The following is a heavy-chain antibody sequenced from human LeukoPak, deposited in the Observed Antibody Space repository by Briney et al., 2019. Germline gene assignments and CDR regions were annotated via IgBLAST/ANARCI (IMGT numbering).Heavy chain of an antibody. V-gene: IGHV3-23*01. Sequence: GGSLRLSCAASSFSFSSYAMSWVRQAPGKGLEWVSTINDSGGTTYYADSVKGRFTISRDNSKNTLYMQMNSLRAEDTALYYCAKEMAAGGADAFDIWGQGTMVTVSS. CDR3: AKEMAAGGADAFDI. CDR2: INDSGGTT. CDR1: SFSFSSYA. J-gene: IGHJ3*02. D-gene: IGHD6-13*01.